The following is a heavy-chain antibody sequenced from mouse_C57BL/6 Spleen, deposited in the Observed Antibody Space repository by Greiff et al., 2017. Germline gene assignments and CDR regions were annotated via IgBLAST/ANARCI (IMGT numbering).Heavy chain of an antibody. CDR3: TLYGSLAWFAY. Sequence: QVQLQQPGAELVMPGASVKLSCKASGYTFTSYWMHWVKQRPGQGLEWIGDIYPGSGSTNYNEKFKSKATLTVDTSSSTAYMQLSSLTSEDSAVYYCTLYGSLAWFAYWGQGTLVTVSA. V-gene: IGHV1-55*01. CDR2: IYPGSGST. D-gene: IGHD1-1*01. J-gene: IGHJ3*01. CDR1: GYTFTSYW.